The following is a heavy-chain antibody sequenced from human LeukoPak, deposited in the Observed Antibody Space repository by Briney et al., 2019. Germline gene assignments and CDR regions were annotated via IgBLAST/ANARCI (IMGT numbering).Heavy chain of an antibody. V-gene: IGHV1-3*01. J-gene: IGHJ5*02. CDR3: AGRFTPYYYASSGYFYNWFDP. CDR2: INAGNGNT. D-gene: IGHD3-22*01. CDR1: GYTFTSYA. Sequence: ASVKVSCKASGYTFTSYAMHWVRQAPGQRLELMGWINAGNGNTKYSQKFQGRVTITRDTSSSTAYMELSSLRSDDTAVYYCAGRFTPYYYASSGYFYNWFDPWAQGTLVTVSS.